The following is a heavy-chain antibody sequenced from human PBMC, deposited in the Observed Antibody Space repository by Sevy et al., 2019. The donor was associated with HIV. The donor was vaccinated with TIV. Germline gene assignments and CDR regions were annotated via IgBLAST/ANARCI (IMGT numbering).Heavy chain of an antibody. V-gene: IGHV4-34*01. J-gene: IGHJ4*02. CDR2: IHHSGST. CDR1: GASFRNFY. CDR3: XXXXXXXXXXXXXYFFDS. D-gene: IGHD3-9*01. Sequence: SETLSLTCAVYGASFRNFYWSWIRQSPGKGLEWIGEIHHSGSTNFNPSLESRVTMSEDKSKSQFSLKLRSVTAADTXXXXXXXXXXXXXXXXXXYFFDSWGPGTLVTVSS.